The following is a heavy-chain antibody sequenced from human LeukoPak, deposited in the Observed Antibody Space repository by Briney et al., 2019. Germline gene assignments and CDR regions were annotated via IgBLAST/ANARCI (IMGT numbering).Heavy chain of an antibody. CDR2: ISYDGSNK. V-gene: IGHV3-30*04. D-gene: IGHD3-9*01. CDR3: ARDRMYYDILTGYYSVGMDV. CDR1: GFTFSSYA. Sequence: GGSLRLSCAASGFTFSSYAMHWVRQAPGKGLEWVAVISYDGSNKYYADSVKGRFTISRDNSKNTLYLQMNSLRAEDTAVYYCARDRMYYDILTGYYSVGMDVWGQGTTVTVSS. J-gene: IGHJ6*02.